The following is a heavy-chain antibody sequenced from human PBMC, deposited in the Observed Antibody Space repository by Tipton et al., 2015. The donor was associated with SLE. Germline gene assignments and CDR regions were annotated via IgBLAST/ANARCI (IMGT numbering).Heavy chain of an antibody. CDR3: ARDRSDVNQLLPRIRYWFDP. CDR1: GFTFSGYS. J-gene: IGHJ5*02. CDR2: INGDGTST. D-gene: IGHD2-2*01. V-gene: IGHV3-74*01. Sequence: SLRLSCAASGFTFSGYSMHWVRQGPGKGLVWVSRINGDGTSTSYADSVKGRFTISRDNAKNTLYLQMNSLRAEDTAVYYCARDRSDVNQLLPRIRYWFDPWGQGTLVTVSS.